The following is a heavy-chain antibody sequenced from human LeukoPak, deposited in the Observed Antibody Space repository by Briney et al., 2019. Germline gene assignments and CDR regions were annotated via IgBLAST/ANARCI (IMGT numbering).Heavy chain of an antibody. CDR3: ARGDTAMLEDY. V-gene: IGHV1-69*04. D-gene: IGHD5-18*01. CDR2: IIPILGIA. CDR1: GGTFSSYA. Sequence: SVKVSCKASGGTFSSYAISWMRQAPGQGLEWMGRIIPILGIANYAQKFQGRVTITADKSTSTAYMELSSLRSEDTAVYYCARGDTAMLEDYWGQGTLATVSS. J-gene: IGHJ4*02.